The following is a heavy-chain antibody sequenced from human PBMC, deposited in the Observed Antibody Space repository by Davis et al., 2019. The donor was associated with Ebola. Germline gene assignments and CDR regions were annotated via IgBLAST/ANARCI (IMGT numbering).Heavy chain of an antibody. Sequence: AASVKVSCKASGYTFTGYYMHWVRQAPGQGLEWMGRINPNSGGTNYAQKFQGRVTMTRDTSISTAYLQWSSLKASDTAMYYCIRVYDSKTTWYFDLWGRGTLVTVSS. CDR2: INPNSGGT. V-gene: IGHV1-2*06. CDR3: IRVYDSKTTWYFDL. D-gene: IGHD3-22*01. J-gene: IGHJ2*01. CDR1: GYTFTGYY.